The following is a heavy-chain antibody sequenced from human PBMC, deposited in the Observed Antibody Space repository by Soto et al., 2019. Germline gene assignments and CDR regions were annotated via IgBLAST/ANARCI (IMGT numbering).Heavy chain of an antibody. V-gene: IGHV3-53*02. CDR1: GFTVSSNY. Sequence: EVQLVETGGGLIQPGGSLRLSCAASGFTVSSNYMSWVRQAPGKGLEWVSVIYSGGSTYYADSVKGRFTISRDNSKNTLYLQRNSLRAEDTAVYYCAREGGNYYDCSGYDYWGQGTLVTVSS. D-gene: IGHD3-22*01. J-gene: IGHJ4*02. CDR2: IYSGGST. CDR3: AREGGNYYDCSGYDY.